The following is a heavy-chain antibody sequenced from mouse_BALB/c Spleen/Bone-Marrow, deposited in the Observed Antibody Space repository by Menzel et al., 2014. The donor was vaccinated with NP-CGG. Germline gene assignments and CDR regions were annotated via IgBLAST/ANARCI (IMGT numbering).Heavy chain of an antibody. CDR2: IATGRGNI. Sequence: DLVKPGASVKLSCKASGYTFTSYWINWVKQRPGQGLEWIGRIATGRGNIYYNEMVKVKATLTVDASSSPPFNQLISLSSVYSAVYFCARSYYVVRPYAMYFWGQGTSVTVSS. D-gene: IGHD1-1*01. J-gene: IGHJ4*01. V-gene: IGHV1S41*01. CDR3: ARSYYVVRPYAMYF. CDR1: GYTFTSYW.